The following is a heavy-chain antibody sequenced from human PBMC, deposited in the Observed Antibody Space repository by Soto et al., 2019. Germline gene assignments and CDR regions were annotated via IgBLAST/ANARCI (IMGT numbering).Heavy chain of an antibody. CDR3: ASPGIAVAGKVPLAY. V-gene: IGHV1-46*01. CDR1: GYTFTSYY. Sequence: QVQLVQSGAEVKKPGASVKVSCKASGYTFTSYYMHWVRQAPGQGLEWMGISNPSGGSTSYAQKLRGRVTITRDTSTRTVYMELSSLRSDVTAVYYCASPGIAVAGKVPLAYWGQGTPVTVSS. CDR2: SNPSGGST. D-gene: IGHD6-19*01. J-gene: IGHJ4*02.